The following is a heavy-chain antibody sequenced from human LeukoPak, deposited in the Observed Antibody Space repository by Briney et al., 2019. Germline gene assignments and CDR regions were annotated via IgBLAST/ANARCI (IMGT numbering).Heavy chain of an antibody. Sequence: GRSLRLSCAASGFTFSSYAMHWVRQAPGKGLEWVAVISYDGSNKYYADSVKGRFTISRDNAKNSLYLQMNSLRVEDTAVYYCAGDTATPIGYWGQGTLVTVSS. CDR2: ISYDGSNK. CDR3: AGDTATPIGY. CDR1: GFTFSSYA. J-gene: IGHJ4*02. D-gene: IGHD5-18*01. V-gene: IGHV3-30-3*01.